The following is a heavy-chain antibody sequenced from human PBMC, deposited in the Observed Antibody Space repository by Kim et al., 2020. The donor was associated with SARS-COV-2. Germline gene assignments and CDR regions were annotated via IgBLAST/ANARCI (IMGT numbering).Heavy chain of an antibody. CDR2: I. CDR3: VRDRMGGAFDM. Sequence: ISYADSVEGRFTISRDNAKNSLFLQMNSLRDEDTARYYCVRDRMGGAFDMWGQGTMVTVSS. D-gene: IGHD3-16*01. V-gene: IGHV3-48*02. J-gene: IGHJ3*02.